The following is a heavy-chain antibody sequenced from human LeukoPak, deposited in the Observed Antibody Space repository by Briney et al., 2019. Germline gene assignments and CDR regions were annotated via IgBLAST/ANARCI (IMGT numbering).Heavy chain of an antibody. J-gene: IGHJ4*02. CDR3: ARDDYGSGSPDY. CDR2: INPNSGGT. Sequence: GASVKVSSKASGYTFTGYYMHWVRQAPGQGLEWMGWINPNSGGTNYAQKFQGRVTMTRDTSISTAYMELSRLRSDDTAVYYCARDDYGSGSPDYWGQGTLVTVSS. V-gene: IGHV1-2*02. CDR1: GYTFTGYY. D-gene: IGHD3-10*01.